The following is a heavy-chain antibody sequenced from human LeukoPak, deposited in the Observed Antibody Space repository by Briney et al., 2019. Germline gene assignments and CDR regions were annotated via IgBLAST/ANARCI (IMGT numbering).Heavy chain of an antibody. Sequence: GGSLRLSCGASRFTFSNYWMSWVRQAPGKGLEWVANIKEDGSEKDYVDSVKGRFTISRDNAKNSLYLQMNSLRAEDTAVYYCAQRGYSGYGYDYWGQGTLVTVSS. V-gene: IGHV3-7*03. CDR3: AQRGYSGYGYDY. D-gene: IGHD5-12*01. CDR2: IKEDGSEK. CDR1: RFTFSNYW. J-gene: IGHJ4*02.